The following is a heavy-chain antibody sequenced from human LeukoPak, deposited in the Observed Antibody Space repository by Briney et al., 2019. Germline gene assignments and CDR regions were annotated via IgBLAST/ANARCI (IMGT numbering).Heavy chain of an antibody. V-gene: IGHV4-39*07. CDR2: IFHSGST. J-gene: IGHJ3*02. CDR3: ARANYYDSSGYSRGAFDI. CDR1: GGSISSGSYY. Sequence: PSETLSLTCTVSGGSISSGSYYWSWIRQPAGKGLEWIGSIFHSGSTYYNSSLKSRVTISVDTSKNQFSLRLSSVTAADTAVYYCARANYYDSSGYSRGAFDIWGQGTMVTVSS. D-gene: IGHD3-22*01.